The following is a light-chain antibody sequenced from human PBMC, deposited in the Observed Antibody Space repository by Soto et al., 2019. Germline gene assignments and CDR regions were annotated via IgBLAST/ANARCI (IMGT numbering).Light chain of an antibody. CDR2: SND. Sequence: QSVLAQPPSASGTPGQRVTISCSGSNSNIGRNDVTWYQQVPGTAPQCLIYSNDQRPSGVPDRISGSRSGTSASLAISGLQSGDDAEYYCAAWDDTLRARVFGGGTQLPVL. J-gene: IGLJ2*01. V-gene: IGLV1-44*01. CDR1: NSNIGRND. CDR3: AAWDDTLRARV.